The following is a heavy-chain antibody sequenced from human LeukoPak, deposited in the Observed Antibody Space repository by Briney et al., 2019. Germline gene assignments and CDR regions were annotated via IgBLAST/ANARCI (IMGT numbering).Heavy chain of an antibody. J-gene: IGHJ4*02. V-gene: IGHV3-53*01. D-gene: IGHD3-16*01. CDR1: GFTVSSNY. CDR2: IYSGGST. CDR3: ARERAFGYFDY. Sequence: GGSLRLSCAASGFTVSSNYMSWVRQAPGKGLEWVSVIYSGGSTYYADSVKGRFTISRDNSKNTLYLQMNSLRAEDTAVYYCARERAFGYFDYWGQGTLVTVSS.